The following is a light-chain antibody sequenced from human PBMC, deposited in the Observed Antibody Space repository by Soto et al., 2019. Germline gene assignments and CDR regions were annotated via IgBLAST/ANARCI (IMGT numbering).Light chain of an antibody. J-gene: IGKJ3*01. CDR2: DAS. V-gene: IGKV1-33*01. CDR1: QDFSNF. CDR3: QQYGNLPLP. Sequence: DIQMTQSPSSLSASVGDRVTITCQASQDFSNFLNWYQQKPGKAPKLLIYDASNLETGFPSRFSGGGSGTHFTFTISSLQPEDIATYYCQQYGNLPLPFGPGTKVDIK.